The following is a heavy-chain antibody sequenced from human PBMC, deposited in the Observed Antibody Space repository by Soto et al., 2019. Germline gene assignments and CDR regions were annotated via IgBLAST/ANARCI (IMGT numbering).Heavy chain of an antibody. J-gene: IGHJ3*02. Sequence: GGSLRLSCAASGFTFSSYSMNWVRQAPGKGLEWVSSISSSSYIYYADSVKGRFTISRDNAKNSLYLQMNSLRAEDTAVYYCARTFRAQLVPAFDIWGQGTMVTVSS. CDR3: ARTFRAQLVPAFDI. CDR2: ISSSSYI. CDR1: GFTFSSYS. V-gene: IGHV3-21*01. D-gene: IGHD6-6*01.